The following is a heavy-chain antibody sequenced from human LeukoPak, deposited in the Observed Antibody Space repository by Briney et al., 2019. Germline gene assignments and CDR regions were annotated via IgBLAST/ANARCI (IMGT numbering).Heavy chain of an antibody. CDR3: AKDVAWGRMDL. CDR1: GFTFSTYW. Sequence: GGSLRLSCAASGFTFSTYWMSWVRQAPGKGLEWVAIINQDGSQKYYVDSVKGRFTISRDNAKNSLYLQMDSLRVEDTAVYHCAKDVAWGRMDLWGQGTLATVSS. J-gene: IGHJ4*02. V-gene: IGHV3-7*01. D-gene: IGHD3/OR15-3a*01. CDR2: INQDGSQK.